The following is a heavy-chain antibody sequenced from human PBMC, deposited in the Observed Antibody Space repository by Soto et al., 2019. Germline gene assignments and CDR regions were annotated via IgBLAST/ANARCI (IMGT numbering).Heavy chain of an antibody. CDR1: GGSISSYY. CDR2: IYYSGST. D-gene: IGHD2-8*01. CDR3: ARESGYCTNDVCYQRLDP. Sequence: NPSETLSLTCTVSGGSISSYYWSWIRQPPGKGLEWIGYIYYSGSTNYNPSLKSRVTISVDTSKNQFSLKLSSVTAADTAVYYCARESGYCTNDVCYQRLDPWRQRTLVTVSS. J-gene: IGHJ5*02. V-gene: IGHV4-59*01.